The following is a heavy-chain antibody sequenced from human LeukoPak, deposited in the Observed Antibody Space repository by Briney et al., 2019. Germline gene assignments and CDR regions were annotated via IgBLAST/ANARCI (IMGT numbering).Heavy chain of an antibody. Sequence: GGSLRLSCAASGFTFSAYWMHWVRQAPGKGPVWVGRINDVGSDSTYVDSVKGRFTISRDNAKNTLYPQMNNLRAEDTAVYYCAGVKVAGTRSFDYWGQGTLATVSS. J-gene: IGHJ4*02. V-gene: IGHV3-74*01. D-gene: IGHD6-19*01. CDR3: AGVKVAGTRSFDY. CDR1: GFTFSAYW. CDR2: INDVGSDS.